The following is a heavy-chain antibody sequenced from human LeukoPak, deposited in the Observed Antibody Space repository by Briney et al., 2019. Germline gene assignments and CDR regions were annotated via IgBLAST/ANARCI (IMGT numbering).Heavy chain of an antibody. Sequence: PGGSLRLSCAASGFTFSSYAMSWARQAPGKGLEWVSGISDSGGSTYYADSVKGRFIISRDNSKNTLYLQMNSLRAEDTAVYYCAREHDGGLGAWGQGTLVTVSS. CDR2: ISDSGGST. CDR3: AREHDGGLGA. D-gene: IGHD4-23*01. J-gene: IGHJ5*02. V-gene: IGHV3-23*01. CDR1: GFTFSSYA.